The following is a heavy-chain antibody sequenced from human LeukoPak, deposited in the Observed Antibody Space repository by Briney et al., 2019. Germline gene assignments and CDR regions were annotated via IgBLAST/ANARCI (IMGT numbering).Heavy chain of an antibody. CDR1: GFTFSSYG. Sequence: GRSLRLSCAASGFTFSSYGMHWVRQAPGKGLEWVAVIWYDGSNKYYADSVKGRFTISRDNSKNTLYLQMNSLRAEDTAMYYCAREGRCGGDCYYDYWGQGTLVTVSS. D-gene: IGHD2-21*02. CDR3: AREGRCGGDCYYDY. V-gene: IGHV3-33*01. CDR2: IWYDGSNK. J-gene: IGHJ4*02.